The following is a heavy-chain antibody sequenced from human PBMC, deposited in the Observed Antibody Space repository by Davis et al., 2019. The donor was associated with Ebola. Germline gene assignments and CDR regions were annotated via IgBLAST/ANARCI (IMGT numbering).Heavy chain of an antibody. CDR1: GGSISSSSYY. V-gene: IGHV4-39*01. CDR3: ARRVDWDYYDSSGTYWSHYYFDY. CDR2: IYYSGST. J-gene: IGHJ4*02. D-gene: IGHD3-22*01. Sequence: PSETLSLTCTVSGGSISSSSYYWGWIRQPPGKGLEWIGSIYYSGSTYYNPSLKSRVTISVDTSKNQFSLKLSSVTAADTAVYYCARRVDWDYYDSSGTYWSHYYFDYWGQGTLVTVSS.